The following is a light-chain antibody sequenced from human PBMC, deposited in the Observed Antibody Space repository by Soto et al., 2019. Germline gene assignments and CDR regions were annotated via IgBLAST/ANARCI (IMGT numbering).Light chain of an antibody. CDR1: QSVSSS. CDR3: QQRSDWPPLT. V-gene: IGKV3-11*01. J-gene: IGKJ4*01. Sequence: EIVLTQSPATLSLSPGERATLSCRASQSVSSSLVWYQKKPGQAPRLLISDASNRATGIPARFSGSGYGTDFTLTISSLEPEDFAVYYCQQRSDWPPLTFGGGTKVEIK. CDR2: DAS.